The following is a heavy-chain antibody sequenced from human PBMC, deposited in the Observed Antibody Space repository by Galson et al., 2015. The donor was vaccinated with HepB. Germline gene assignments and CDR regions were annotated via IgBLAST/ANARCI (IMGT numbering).Heavy chain of an antibody. V-gene: IGHV3-74*01. J-gene: IGHJ4*02. CDR2: LNSDGSST. Sequence: SLRLSCAASGFTFSSYWMHWVRQVPGKGLVWVSRLNSDGSSTTYADSVKGRFTISRDNAKNTLYLQMNSLRAGDTAIYYCARGLAVAATVFPDYWGQGTLVTVSS. CDR1: GFTFSSYW. D-gene: IGHD6-19*01. CDR3: ARGLAVAATVFPDY.